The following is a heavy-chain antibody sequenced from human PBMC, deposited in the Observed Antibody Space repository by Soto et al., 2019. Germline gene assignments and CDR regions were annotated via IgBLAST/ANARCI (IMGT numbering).Heavy chain of an antibody. CDR1: GFTFSSYA. V-gene: IGHV3-23*01. CDR3: AKDGPTYYYDSSGYYYFDY. D-gene: IGHD3-22*01. Sequence: GGSLRLSCAASGFTFSSYAMSWVRQAPGKGLEWVSGVSGSGGSTYYADSVKGRFTISRDNSKNTLYLQMSSLRAEDTAVYYCAKDGPTYYYDSSGYYYFDYWGQGTLVTVSS. CDR2: VSGSGGST. J-gene: IGHJ4*02.